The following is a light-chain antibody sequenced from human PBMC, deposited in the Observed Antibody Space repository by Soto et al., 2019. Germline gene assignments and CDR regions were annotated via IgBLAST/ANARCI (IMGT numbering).Light chain of an antibody. V-gene: IGLV1-40*01. Sequence: VLTQPPSVSGAPGQSVTISCTGSSSNIGSGYDVHWYQQLPGTAPKLLIYANKNRPAGVPDRFSASKSGTSASLAITGLQAEDEADYYCQSYDTSPSGYVFGSGTKVTVL. CDR3: QSYDTSPSGYV. J-gene: IGLJ1*01. CDR1: SSNIGSGYD. CDR2: ANK.